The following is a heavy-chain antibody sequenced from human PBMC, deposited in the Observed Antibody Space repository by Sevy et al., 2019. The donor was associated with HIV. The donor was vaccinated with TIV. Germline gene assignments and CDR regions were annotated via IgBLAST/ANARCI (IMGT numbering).Heavy chain of an antibody. Sequence: VGSLRLSCAASGFTFSSYAMSWVRQAPGKGLEWVSAISGSGGSTYYADSVKGRFTISRDNSKNTLYLQMNSLRAEDTAVYYCAKHRRQWLVGSLFDYWGQGTLVTVSS. J-gene: IGHJ4*02. V-gene: IGHV3-23*01. CDR2: ISGSGGST. CDR1: GFTFSSYA. D-gene: IGHD6-19*01. CDR3: AKHRRQWLVGSLFDY.